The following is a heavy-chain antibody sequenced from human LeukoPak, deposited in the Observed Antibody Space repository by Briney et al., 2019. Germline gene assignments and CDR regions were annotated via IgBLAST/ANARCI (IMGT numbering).Heavy chain of an antibody. CDR1: GYTFTGYY. Sequence: ASVKVFFKASGYTFTGYYMHWVRQAPGQGLEWIGWINPNSGGTNYAQKFQGRVTMTRDTSISTAYMELSRLRSDDTAVYYCARAGPRKPFDYWGQGTLVTVSS. J-gene: IGHJ4*02. D-gene: IGHD6-19*01. V-gene: IGHV1-2*02. CDR2: INPNSGGT. CDR3: ARAGPRKPFDY.